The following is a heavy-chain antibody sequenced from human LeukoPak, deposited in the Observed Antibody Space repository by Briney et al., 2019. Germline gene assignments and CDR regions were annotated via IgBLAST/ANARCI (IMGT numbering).Heavy chain of an antibody. J-gene: IGHJ4*02. CDR3: VRVFNSPYYGGN. CDR1: GFSVSSHY. CDR2: IYSDGYT. D-gene: IGHD3-10*01. V-gene: IGHV3-53*01. Sequence: GGSLRLSCAASGFSVSSHYMSWVRQSPGKGLEWVSVIYSDGYTYYADSVKGRFSISRDNFKNTLYLQMNNLRAEDTALYYCVRVFNSPYYGGNRGQGTLVTVSA.